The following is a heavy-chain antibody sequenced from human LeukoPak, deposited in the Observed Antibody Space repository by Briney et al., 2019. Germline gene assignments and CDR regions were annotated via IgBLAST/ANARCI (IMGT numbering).Heavy chain of an antibody. CDR3: AKDRRNSAHNPNFDY. Sequence: GSLRLSCAASGFTFSSYAMSWVRQAPGKGLEWVSAISGSGGSTHYADSVKGRFTISRDNSKNTLYLQMNSLRAEDTAVYYCAKDRRNSAHNPNFDYWGQGTLVTVSS. CDR1: GFTFSSYA. D-gene: IGHD1-1*01. J-gene: IGHJ4*02. CDR2: ISGSGGST. V-gene: IGHV3-23*01.